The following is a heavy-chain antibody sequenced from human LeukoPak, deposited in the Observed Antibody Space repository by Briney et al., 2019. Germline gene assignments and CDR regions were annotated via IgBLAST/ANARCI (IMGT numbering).Heavy chain of an antibody. D-gene: IGHD1-14*01. J-gene: IGHJ5*02. CDR3: ARLELEPRSWFDP. CDR2: ISGYNGNT. Sequence: ASVKVSCKASGYTFTSYRIIWVRQAPGQGLELMGWISGYNGNTKYAQKFQGRVTITTDTSTSTASMELRSLTSDDTAVYYCARLELEPRSWFDPWGQGTLVFVSS. CDR1: GYTFTSYR. V-gene: IGHV1-18*01.